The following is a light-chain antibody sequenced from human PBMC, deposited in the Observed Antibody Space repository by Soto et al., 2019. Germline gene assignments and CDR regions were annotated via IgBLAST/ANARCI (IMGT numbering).Light chain of an antibody. V-gene: IGLV2-14*01. CDR3: ISYTDRQSYL. CDR1: SGDVGGHNY. J-gene: IGLJ1*01. CDR2: EVT. Sequence: QSVLTQPASVSGSPGQSITISCTGTSGDVGGHNYVSWYQQHPGKAPKLIIYEVTNRPSGVSNRFSGSKSGISASLTISGLQTEDEADYYCISYTDRQSYLFGTGTKSPS.